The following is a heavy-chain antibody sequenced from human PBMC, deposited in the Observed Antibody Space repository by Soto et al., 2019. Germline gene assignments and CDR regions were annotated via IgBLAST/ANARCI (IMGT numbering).Heavy chain of an antibody. J-gene: IGHJ6*02. CDR2: MNPNSGNT. CDR3: AREKTSCGMDV. V-gene: IGHV1-8*01. Sequence: QVQLVQSGAEVKKPGASVKVSCKASGYTFTSYDINRVRQATGQGLEWMGWMNPNSGNTGYAQKSQGRVTMTRNTSISTAYMELSSLSSEYTAVYYCAREKTSCGMDVWGQGTTVTVSS. CDR1: GYTFTSYD.